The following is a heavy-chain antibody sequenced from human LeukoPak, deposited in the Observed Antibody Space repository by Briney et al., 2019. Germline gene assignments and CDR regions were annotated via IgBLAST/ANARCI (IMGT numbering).Heavy chain of an antibody. CDR3: AKLTGDY. Sequence: GGSLRLSCAASGFPFSSHAMSWVRQAPGKGLEWVSTISDSGGGTYYADSVKGRFTISRDNSKNTLYLQMSSLRVEDTAVYYCAKLTGDYWGQGTLVTVSS. CDR1: GFPFSSHA. CDR2: ISDSGGGT. J-gene: IGHJ4*02. V-gene: IGHV3-23*01. D-gene: IGHD7-27*01.